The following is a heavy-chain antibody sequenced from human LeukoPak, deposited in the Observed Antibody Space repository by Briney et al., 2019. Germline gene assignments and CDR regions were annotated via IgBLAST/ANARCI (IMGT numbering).Heavy chain of an antibody. CDR1: GFTFSSYW. CDR3: ARVASGYDFSGHYYYYYMDV. J-gene: IGHJ6*03. D-gene: IGHD5-12*01. V-gene: IGHV3-7*01. Sequence: GGSLRLSCAASGFTFSSYWMSWVRQAPGKGLEWVANIKQDGSEKYYVDSVKGRFTISRDNAKNSLYLQMNSLRAEDTAVYCCARVASGYDFSGHYYYYYMDVWGKGTTVTVSS. CDR2: IKQDGSEK.